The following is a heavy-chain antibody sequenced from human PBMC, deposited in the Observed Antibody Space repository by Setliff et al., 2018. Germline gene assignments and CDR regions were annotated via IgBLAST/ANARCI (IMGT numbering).Heavy chain of an antibody. CDR1: DYIFNTFG. J-gene: IGHJ6*03. CDR2: ISPYNGDT. V-gene: IGHV1-18*01. D-gene: IGHD1-26*01. Sequence: ASVKVSCKASDYIFNTFGISWVRRAPGQGLEWIGWISPYNGDTKYAQKLQDRVTMTIDTSTSTAYVEVRSLRSDDTALYYCARSPPNRGVGQGHHMDVWGKGTSVTVSS. CDR3: ARSPPNRGVGQGHHMDV.